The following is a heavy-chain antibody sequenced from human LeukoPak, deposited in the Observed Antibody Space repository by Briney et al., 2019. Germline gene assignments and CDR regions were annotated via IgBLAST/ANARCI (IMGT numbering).Heavy chain of an antibody. J-gene: IGHJ4*02. CDR1: GYSFTSYW. CDR3: ARHPRAYSSGWYRRGFDY. CDR2: IYPGDSDT. Sequence: GESLKISCKGSGYSFTSYWIGWVRQMPGKGLEWVGIIYPGDSDTRYSPSFQGQVTISADKSISTAYLQWSSLKASDTAMYYCARHPRAYSSGWYRRGFDYWGQGTLVTVSS. D-gene: IGHD6-19*01. V-gene: IGHV5-51*01.